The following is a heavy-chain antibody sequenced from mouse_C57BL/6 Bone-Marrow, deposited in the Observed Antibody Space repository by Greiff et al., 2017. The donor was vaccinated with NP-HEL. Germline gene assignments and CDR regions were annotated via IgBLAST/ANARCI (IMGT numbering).Heavy chain of an antibody. D-gene: IGHD2-4*01. CDR1: GYTFTSYW. CDR2: IYPGSGST. CDR3: ARTGIYYDYDRGIDY. J-gene: IGHJ2*01. Sequence: QVQLQQPGAELVKPGASVKMSCKASGYTFTSYWITWVKQRPGQGLEWIGDIYPGSGSTNYNEKFKSKATLTVDTSSSTAYMQLSSLTSEDSAVYYCARTGIYYDYDRGIDYWGQGTTLTVAS. V-gene: IGHV1-55*01.